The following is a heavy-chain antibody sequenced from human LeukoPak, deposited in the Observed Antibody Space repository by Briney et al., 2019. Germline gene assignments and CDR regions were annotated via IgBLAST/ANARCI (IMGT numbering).Heavy chain of an antibody. CDR2: FDPEDGET. CDR3: ATDYYGSGRRFDY. V-gene: IGHV1-24*01. CDR1: GYTLTELS. J-gene: IGHJ4*02. Sequence: ASVKVSCKVPGYTLTELSMHWVRQAPGKGLEWMGGFDPEDGETIYAQKFQGRVTMTEDTSTDTAYMELSSLRSEDTAVYYCATDYYGSGRRFDYWGQGTLVTVSS. D-gene: IGHD3-10*01.